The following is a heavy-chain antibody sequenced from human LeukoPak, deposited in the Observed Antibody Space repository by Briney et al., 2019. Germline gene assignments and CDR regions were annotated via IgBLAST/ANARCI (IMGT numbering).Heavy chain of an antibody. CDR2: ISGGGTST. Sequence: GGPLRLSCAASGFTFSSSAMSWVRQAPGKGLGWVSAISGGGTSTYYADSVKGRFTISRDNSKNTLYLQMNSLRAEDTAVYYCAEVLNRVYYFFDDWGQGTLVTVSS. CDR1: GFTFSSSA. CDR3: AEVLNRVYYFFDD. J-gene: IGHJ4*02. D-gene: IGHD3-22*01. V-gene: IGHV3-23*01.